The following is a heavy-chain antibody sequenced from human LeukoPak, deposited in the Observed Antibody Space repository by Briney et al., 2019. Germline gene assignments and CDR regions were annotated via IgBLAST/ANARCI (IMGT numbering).Heavy chain of an antibody. CDR1: GFTFDDYA. CDR2: INWNGGST. D-gene: IGHD3-10*01. V-gene: IGHV3-20*04. Sequence: GGSLRLSCAASGFTFDDYAMHWVRQAPGKGLEWVSGINWNGGSTGYADSVKGRFTISRDNAKNSLYLQMNTLRAEDTAVYYCARDLVWFGEPKGYYNYMDVWGKGTTVTVSS. CDR3: ARDLVWFGEPKGYYNYMDV. J-gene: IGHJ6*03.